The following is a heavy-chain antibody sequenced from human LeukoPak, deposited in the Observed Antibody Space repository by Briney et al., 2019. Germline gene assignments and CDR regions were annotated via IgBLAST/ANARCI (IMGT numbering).Heavy chain of an antibody. J-gene: IGHJ4*02. Sequence: ASVKVSCKASGYTFTGYYMHWVRQAPGQGLEWMGWINPNSGGTNYAQKFQGRVTMTRDTSISTAYMELSRLRSDDTAVYYCARDREGYSSSWYLDYWGQGTLVTVSS. CDR2: INPNSGGT. V-gene: IGHV1-2*02. CDR1: GYTFTGYY. D-gene: IGHD6-13*01. CDR3: ARDREGYSSSWYLDY.